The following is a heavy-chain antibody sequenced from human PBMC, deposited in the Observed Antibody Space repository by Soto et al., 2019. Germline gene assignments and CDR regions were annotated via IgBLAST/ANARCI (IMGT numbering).Heavy chain of an antibody. D-gene: IGHD7-27*01. CDR3: LREWGRLTPDH. CDR1: GFTFSDYW. V-gene: IGHV3-7*03. J-gene: IGHJ4*02. Sequence: PGGSLRLSCAGSGFTFSDYWMNWVRQAPGKGLEWVANIKKDGGGELYVDSVKGRFTISRDNAKNSLFLQMNSLRAEDTAVYYCLREWGRLTPDHWGQGTLVTVSS. CDR2: IKKDGGGE.